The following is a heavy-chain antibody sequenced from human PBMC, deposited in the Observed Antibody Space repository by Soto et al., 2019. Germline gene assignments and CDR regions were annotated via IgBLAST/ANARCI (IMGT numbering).Heavy chain of an antibody. V-gene: IGHV4-31*03. CDR2: IYYSGST. J-gene: IGHJ4*02. D-gene: IGHD1-26*01. CDR1: GGSISSGGYY. Sequence: QVQLQESGPGLVKPSQTLSLTCPVSGGSISSGGYYWSWIRQHPGKGLEWIGYIYYSGSTYYNPSLKSRFTIAVDTSKNQFSLKLSSVTAADTAVYYCAREVGSGSSLGSFDYWGQGTLVTVSS. CDR3: AREVGSGSSLGSFDY.